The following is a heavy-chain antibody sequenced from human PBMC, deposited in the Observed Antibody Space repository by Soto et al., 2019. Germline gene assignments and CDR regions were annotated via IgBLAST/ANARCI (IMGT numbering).Heavy chain of an antibody. V-gene: IGHV3-9*01. CDR3: AKDRVATIFNWFDP. D-gene: IGHD5-12*01. CDR2: ISWNSGSI. CDR1: GFTFDDYA. Sequence: GGSLRLSCAASGFTFDDYAMHLVRQAPGKGLEWVSGISWNSGSIAYADSVKGRFTISRDNAKNSLYLQMNSLRAEDTALYYCAKDRVATIFNWFDPWGQGTLVTVSS. J-gene: IGHJ5*02.